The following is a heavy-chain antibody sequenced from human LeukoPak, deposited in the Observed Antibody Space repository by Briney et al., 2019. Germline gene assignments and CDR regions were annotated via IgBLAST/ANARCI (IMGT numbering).Heavy chain of an antibody. D-gene: IGHD3-10*01. CDR3: AKTPKLIRGTPDY. Sequence: GGSLRLSCAASGFTFSSYSMNWVRQAPGKGLEWVSSISSSSSYIYYADSVKGRLTISRDNAKNSLYLQMNSLRAEDTAVYYCAKTPKLIRGTPDYWGQGTLVIVSS. J-gene: IGHJ4*02. CDR2: ISSSSSYI. V-gene: IGHV3-21*04. CDR1: GFTFSSYS.